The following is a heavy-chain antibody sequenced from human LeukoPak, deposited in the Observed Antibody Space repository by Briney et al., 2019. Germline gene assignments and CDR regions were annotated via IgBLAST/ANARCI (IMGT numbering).Heavy chain of an antibody. CDR3: AKATPRGATSEDY. V-gene: IGHV3-21*05. J-gene: IGHJ4*02. CDR1: GFIFSDYS. Sequence: GGSLRLSCAASGFIFSDYSMNWVRQAPGRGLEWLSYIGLDSGFTSYADSVKGRFTISRDNSKNTLSLQMNSLRAEDTAVYYCAKATPRGATSEDYWGQGTLVTVSS. D-gene: IGHD1-26*01. CDR2: IGLDSGFT.